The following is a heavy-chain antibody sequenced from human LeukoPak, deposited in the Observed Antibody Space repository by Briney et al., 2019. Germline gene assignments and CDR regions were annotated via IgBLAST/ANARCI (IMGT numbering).Heavy chain of an antibody. Sequence: GESLKISFQGSGYSFTSYWIAWVRQMPGKGLEWMGIIYPGDSDTRYSPSFQGQVTISADKSISTAYLQWSSLKASDTAMYYCARFHRFGELFSDYWGQGTLVTVSS. J-gene: IGHJ4*02. V-gene: IGHV5-51*01. D-gene: IGHD3-10*01. CDR2: IYPGDSDT. CDR3: ARFHRFGELFSDY. CDR1: GYSFTSYW.